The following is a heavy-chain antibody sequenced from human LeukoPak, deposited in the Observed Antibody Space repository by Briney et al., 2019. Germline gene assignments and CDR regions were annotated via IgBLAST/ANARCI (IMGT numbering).Heavy chain of an antibody. Sequence: SETLSLTCTVSGASISSYYWSWIRQPPGKRLEWIGYIYYSGSANYNPSLKSRVTISVDTSKNQFSLKLSSVTAADTAVHYCARSEINDYFKYWGPGILVTVST. CDR2: IYYSGSA. J-gene: IGHJ4*02. V-gene: IGHV4-59*01. D-gene: IGHD3-16*01. CDR3: ARSEINDYFKY. CDR1: GASISSYY.